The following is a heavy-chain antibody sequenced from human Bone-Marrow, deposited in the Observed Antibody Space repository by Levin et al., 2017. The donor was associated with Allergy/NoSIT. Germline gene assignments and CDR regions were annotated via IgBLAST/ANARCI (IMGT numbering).Heavy chain of an antibody. CDR2: INPKNGGP. Sequence: PGASVKVSCKASGYTFTGYFMHWVRQAPGQGLEWMGSINPKNGGPNYGQKFQGRVTMTRDTSMSSAYMELTRLRSDDTAVYYCARGTLRDTFDIWGQGTMVTVSS. V-gene: IGHV1-2*02. CDR3: ARGTLRDTFDI. D-gene: IGHD4-17*01. CDR1: GYTFTGYF. J-gene: IGHJ3*02.